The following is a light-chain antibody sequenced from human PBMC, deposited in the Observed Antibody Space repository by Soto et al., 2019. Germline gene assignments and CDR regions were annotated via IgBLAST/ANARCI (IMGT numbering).Light chain of an antibody. CDR1: QSVSSS. CDR3: QKYNSAPFD. Sequence: EIVLTQSPATLSLSPGESATLSCRASQSVSSSLAWYQQKAGQAPRLLIYDASNRATGIPARFSGSGSGTDFTLTISSLEPEDFATYYCQKYNSAPFDFGPGTKVDIK. CDR2: DAS. J-gene: IGKJ3*01. V-gene: IGKV3-11*01.